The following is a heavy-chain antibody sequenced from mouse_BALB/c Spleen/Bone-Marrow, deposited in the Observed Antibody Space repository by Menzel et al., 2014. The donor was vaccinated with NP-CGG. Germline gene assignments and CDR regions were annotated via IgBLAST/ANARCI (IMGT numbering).Heavy chain of an antibody. J-gene: IGHJ3*01. CDR2: INPNNGGT. Sequence: EVKLVESGPELVKPGASVKISCKTSGYTFTEYTMHWVKQSHGKSLKWIGGINPNNGGTTYNQKFKGKATLTVDKSSSTAYMELRSLTSEDSAVYYCARSYGYERSWFAYWGQGTLVTVSA. V-gene: IGHV1-18*01. D-gene: IGHD2-2*01. CDR3: ARSYGYERSWFAY. CDR1: GYTFTEYT.